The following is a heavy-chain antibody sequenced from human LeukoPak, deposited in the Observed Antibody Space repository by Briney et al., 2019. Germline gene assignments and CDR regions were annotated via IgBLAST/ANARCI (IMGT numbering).Heavy chain of an antibody. CDR3: ARAASGSYDFDY. CDR1: GYTFTGYY. V-gene: IGHV1-2*02. J-gene: IGHJ4*02. Sequence: ASVKVSCKASGYTFTGYYMHWVRQAPGQGLEWMGWINPNSGSTNYAQKFQGRVTMTRDTSIGTAYMELSRLRSDDTAVYYCARAASGSYDFDYWGQGTLVTVSS. CDR2: INPNSGST. D-gene: IGHD1-26*01.